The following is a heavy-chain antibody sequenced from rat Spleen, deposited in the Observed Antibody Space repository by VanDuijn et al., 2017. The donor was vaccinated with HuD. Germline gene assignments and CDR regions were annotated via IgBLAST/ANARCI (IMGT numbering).Heavy chain of an antibody. Sequence: EVQLVESGGGLVQPGRSLKLSCAASGFTFSDYGVAWVRQAPTKGLEWVAYISTGVGNTYYRDSVKGRFTISRDNAKSTLYLEMDSLRSEDTATYYCTTVGTVDYWFFDFWGPGTMVTVSS. V-gene: IGHV5-27*01. CDR2: ISTGVGNT. CDR3: TTVGTVDYWFFDF. D-gene: IGHD1-1*01. J-gene: IGHJ1*01. CDR1: GFTFSDYG.